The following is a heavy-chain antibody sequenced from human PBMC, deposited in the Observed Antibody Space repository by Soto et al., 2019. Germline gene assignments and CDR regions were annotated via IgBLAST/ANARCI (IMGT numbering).Heavy chain of an antibody. CDR1: GGSFSGYY. V-gene: IGHV4-34*01. Sequence: SETLSLSCAVYGGSFSGYYWSWIRQPPGKGLEWIGEINHSGSTNYNPSLKSRVTISVDTSKNQFSLKLSSVTAADTAVYYCARLSVDTARVDAFDIWGQGTMVTVSS. CDR2: INHSGST. J-gene: IGHJ3*02. D-gene: IGHD5-18*01. CDR3: ARLSVDTARVDAFDI.